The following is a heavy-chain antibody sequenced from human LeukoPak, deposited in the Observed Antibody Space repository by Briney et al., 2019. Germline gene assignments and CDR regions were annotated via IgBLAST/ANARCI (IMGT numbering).Heavy chain of an antibody. J-gene: IGHJ4*02. CDR2: IYHSGST. V-gene: IGHV4-38-2*02. CDR1: GYSISSGYY. D-gene: IGHD6-19*01. Sequence: PSETLSLTCTVSGYSISSGYYWGWIRQPPGKGLEWIGSIYHSGSTYYNPSLKSRVTISVDTSKNQFSLKLSSVTAADTAVYYCARLYVDVDGWLVHHTGYYFDYWGQGTLVTVSS. CDR3: ARLYVDVDGWLVHHTGYYFDY.